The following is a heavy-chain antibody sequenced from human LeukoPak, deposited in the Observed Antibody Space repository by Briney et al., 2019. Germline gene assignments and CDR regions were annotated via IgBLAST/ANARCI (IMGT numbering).Heavy chain of an antibody. CDR1: GVSMSSYY. D-gene: IGHD4-11*01. CDR3: ATHQTVTNWFDP. V-gene: IGHV4-59*01. J-gene: IGHJ5*02. CDR2: IYYSGSA. Sequence: PSETLSLTCTVSGVSMSSYYWSWIRQPPGKGLEWIGYIYYSGSAIYYNGDTHYNPSLKSRVTISLDTSKNQFSLKLSSVTAADTAVYYCATHQTVTNWFDPWGQGTLVTVSS.